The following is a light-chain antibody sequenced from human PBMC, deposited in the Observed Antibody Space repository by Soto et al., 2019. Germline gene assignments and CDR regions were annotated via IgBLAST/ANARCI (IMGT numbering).Light chain of an antibody. CDR3: QQYASSPLT. J-gene: IGKJ4*01. CDR2: RAS. CDR1: QSVGRDF. V-gene: IGKV3-20*01. Sequence: EIVLTQSPGTLSLSPGERATLSCRASQSVGRDFLAWYQHKPGQAPRLLIHRASSRATGIPDRFSGSGSGTDFILTISRLEPEDFASYYCQQYASSPLTFGGGTKVEIK.